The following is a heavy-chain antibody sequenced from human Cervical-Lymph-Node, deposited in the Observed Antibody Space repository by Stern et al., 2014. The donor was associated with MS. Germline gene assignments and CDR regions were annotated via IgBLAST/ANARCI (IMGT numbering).Heavy chain of an antibody. D-gene: IGHD6-13*01. CDR1: GGSFSGTY. V-gene: IGHV4-34*01. CDR2: INHIGTT. CDR3: ASAGDGSSQHNWFDA. Sequence: QVQLQQWGAGPLKPSETLSLTCAVRGGSFSGTYWSWIRQPQGKGLEWIGEINHIGTTTYTRSLKIGVSLLRDTSRNDFSLSLSSVTAADTAVYYCASAGDGSSQHNWFDAWGQGALVTVSS. J-gene: IGHJ5*02.